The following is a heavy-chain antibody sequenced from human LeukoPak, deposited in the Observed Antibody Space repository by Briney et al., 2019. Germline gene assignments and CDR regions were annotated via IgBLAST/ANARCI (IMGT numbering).Heavy chain of an antibody. Sequence: ASVKVSCKASGYTFSSHAMHWVRQAPGQRLEWMGWINAGNGNTKYSQKFQGRVTITRDTSASTAYMELSSLRSEDTAVYYRASWSVPLLDWGFDYWGQGTLVTVSS. CDR1: GYTFSSHA. D-gene: IGHD3-16*01. CDR3: ASWSVPLLDWGFDY. V-gene: IGHV1-3*01. J-gene: IGHJ4*02. CDR2: INAGNGNT.